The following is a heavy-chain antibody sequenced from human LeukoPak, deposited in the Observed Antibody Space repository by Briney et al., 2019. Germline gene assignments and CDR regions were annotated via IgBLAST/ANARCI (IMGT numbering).Heavy chain of an antibody. Sequence: SETLSLTCAVYGGSFSGYYWSWTRQPPGKGLEWIGEINHSGSTNYNPSLKSRVTISVDTSKNQFSLKLTSVTAADTAVYYCARADWLGSYYYMDVWGKGTTVTVSS. CDR1: GGSFSGYY. CDR2: INHSGST. V-gene: IGHV4-34*01. CDR3: ARADWLGSYYYMDV. D-gene: IGHD3-9*01. J-gene: IGHJ6*03.